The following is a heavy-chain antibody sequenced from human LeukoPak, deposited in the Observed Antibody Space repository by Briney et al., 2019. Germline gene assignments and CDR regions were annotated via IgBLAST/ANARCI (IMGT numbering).Heavy chain of an antibody. J-gene: IGHJ4*02. Sequence: GGSLRLSCAASGFTFSSYWMHWVRHVPGKGLVWVSRINTGGSSTTYADSLKGRFTISRDNAKNTLYLQMNSLRAEDTAVYYCARSNQADDYWGQGTLVTVSS. CDR1: GFTFSSYW. CDR3: ARSNQADDY. D-gene: IGHD4-11*01. V-gene: IGHV3-74*01. CDR2: INTGGSST.